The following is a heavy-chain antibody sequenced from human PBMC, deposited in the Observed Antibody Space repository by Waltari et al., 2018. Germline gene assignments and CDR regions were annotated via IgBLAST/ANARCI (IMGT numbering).Heavy chain of an antibody. CDR3: ARATPDLMVRGVSRRRFDP. CDR2: ISHSGNT. J-gene: IGHJ5*02. V-gene: IGHV4-34*01. CDR1: GGSFSGYY. D-gene: IGHD3-10*01. Sequence: QVQLQQWGAGLLKPSETLSLTCAVSGGSFSGYYWSWIRHPPGKGLEWIGEISHSGNTNYNPSLKSRVTISVDTSKTQFSVRLTSVTTADTATYFCARATPDLMVRGVSRRRFDPWGQGTLVTVSS.